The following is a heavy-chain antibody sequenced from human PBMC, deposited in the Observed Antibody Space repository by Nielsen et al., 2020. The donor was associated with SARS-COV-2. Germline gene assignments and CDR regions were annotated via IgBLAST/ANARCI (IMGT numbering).Heavy chain of an antibody. Sequence: GESLKISCAASGFSFSDYYMSWVRQAPGKGLKSVSYISSSSSYTDYADSVKGRFTISRDNAKNSLYLQMHSLRAEDTAIYYCARDRDVDYFDSWGQGTLVTVSS. CDR2: ISSSSSYT. CDR3: ARDRDVDYFDS. CDR1: GFSFSDYY. V-gene: IGHV3-11*06. J-gene: IGHJ4*02.